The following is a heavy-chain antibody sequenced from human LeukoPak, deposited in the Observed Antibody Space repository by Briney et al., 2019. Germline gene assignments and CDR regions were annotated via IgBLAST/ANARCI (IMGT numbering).Heavy chain of an antibody. D-gene: IGHD6-13*01. CDR1: GYAFTGYY. Sequence: ASVKVSCKSSGYAFTGYYMHWVRQAPGQGLEWMGWINPNSGGTNYAQKFQGRVTMTRDTSISTAYMELSRLRSDDTAVYYCARAEYSSSWYGDYWGQGTLVTVSS. V-gene: IGHV1-2*02. J-gene: IGHJ4*02. CDR2: INPNSGGT. CDR3: ARAEYSSSWYGDY.